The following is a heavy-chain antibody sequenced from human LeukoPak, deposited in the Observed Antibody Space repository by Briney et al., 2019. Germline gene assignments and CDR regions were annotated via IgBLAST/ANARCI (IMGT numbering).Heavy chain of an antibody. D-gene: IGHD4-23*01. CDR3: ARDGYGGIDY. J-gene: IGHJ4*02. V-gene: IGHV1-2*02. Sequence: ASLKVSCTASGYTFTGYYMHWVRQAPGQGLEWMGWINPNSGGTDYAQKFQGRVTMTRDTSISTAYMELSRLRSDDTAVYYCARDGYGGIDYWGQGILVTVSS. CDR2: INPNSGGT. CDR1: GYTFTGYY.